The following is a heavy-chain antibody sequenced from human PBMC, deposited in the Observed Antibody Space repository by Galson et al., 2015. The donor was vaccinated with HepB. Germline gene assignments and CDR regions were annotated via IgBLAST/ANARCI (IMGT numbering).Heavy chain of an antibody. D-gene: IGHD2-2*01. CDR1: GFTFSSYG. V-gene: IGHV3-33*01. CDR3: ARDRRLDATSTLDY. Sequence: SLRLSCAASGFTFSSYGMHWVRQAPGKGLEWLAVIWYDGSNKYYADSVKGRFTISRDNSKNTLYLQMNSLRAEDTAVYYCARDRRLDATSTLDYWGQGTLVTVSS. CDR2: IWYDGSNK. J-gene: IGHJ4*02.